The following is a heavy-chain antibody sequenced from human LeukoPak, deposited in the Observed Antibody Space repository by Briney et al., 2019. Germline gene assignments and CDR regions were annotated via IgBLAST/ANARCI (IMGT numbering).Heavy chain of an antibody. J-gene: IGHJ4*02. D-gene: IGHD3-22*01. Sequence: SVKVSCKASGGTFSRYAISWVRQSPGQGLEWMGGIIPIFGTANYAQKLQGRVTMTTDTSTSTAYMELRSLRSDDTAVYYCARIYPIYYYDSSGPPGDYWGQGTLVTVSS. CDR1: GGTFSRYA. V-gene: IGHV1-69*05. CDR3: ARIYPIYYYDSSGPPGDY. CDR2: IIPIFGTA.